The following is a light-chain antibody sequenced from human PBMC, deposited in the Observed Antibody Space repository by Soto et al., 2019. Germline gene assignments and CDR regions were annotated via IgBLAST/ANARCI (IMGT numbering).Light chain of an antibody. V-gene: IGKV1-33*01. CDR2: DAS. CDR3: QEYDASPIT. J-gene: IGKJ5*01. Sequence: DIQMTQSPSSLSASVGDRVTITCQASQDIKNYLNWYQQKSGKAPKLLIYDASDLETGVPSRFSGSGSGTDFTLTISRVEPEDFAVYYCQEYDASPITFGLGTRLEIK. CDR1: QDIKNY.